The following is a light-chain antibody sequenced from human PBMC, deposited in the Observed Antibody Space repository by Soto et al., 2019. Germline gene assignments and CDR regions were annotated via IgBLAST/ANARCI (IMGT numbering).Light chain of an antibody. CDR2: GAS. Sequence: EIVLTRSPGTLSLSPGERATLSCRASQSVSSSYLAWYQQKPGQAPRLLIYGASSRATGIPDRFSGSGSGTDFTLTISRLEPEDFAVYYCQQYGSSPLPWTFGQGTKVEIK. J-gene: IGKJ1*01. V-gene: IGKV3-20*01. CDR1: QSVSSSY. CDR3: QQYGSSPLPWT.